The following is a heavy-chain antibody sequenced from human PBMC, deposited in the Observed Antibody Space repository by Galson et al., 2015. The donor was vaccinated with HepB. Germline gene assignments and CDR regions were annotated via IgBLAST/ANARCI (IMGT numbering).Heavy chain of an antibody. CDR3: ATLSTNHYDFYY. D-gene: IGHD2-8*01. Sequence: ETLSLTCTVSGDSIRHYYWSWIRQPPGKGLECIGYISYSGSTNYNPSLKSRVTISVDTSKNQFSLKLSSVTTADTAVYYCATLSTNHYDFYYWGQGTLVTVSS. CDR2: ISYSGST. CDR1: GDSIRHYY. V-gene: IGHV4-59*01. J-gene: IGHJ4*02.